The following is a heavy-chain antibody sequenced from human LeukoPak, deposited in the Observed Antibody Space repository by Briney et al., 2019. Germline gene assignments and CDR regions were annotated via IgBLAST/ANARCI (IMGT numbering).Heavy chain of an antibody. CDR3: ASKAGDY. J-gene: IGHJ4*02. Sequence: SLKLSCKVSGYTSTSYGISWVRHAAGQGIEWMGWISAYNGNTNYAQKLQGRVTMTTDTSTSTAYMELRSLRSDDTAVYYCASKAGDYWGQGTLVTVSS. D-gene: IGHD3-10*01. CDR2: ISAYNGNT. CDR1: GYTSTSYG. V-gene: IGHV1-18*01.